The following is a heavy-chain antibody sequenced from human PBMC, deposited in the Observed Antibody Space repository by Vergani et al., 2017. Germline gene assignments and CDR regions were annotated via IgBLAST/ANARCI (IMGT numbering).Heavy chain of an antibody. CDR3: ARGRKAGTTLYYYYYMDV. CDR1: GGSISSSNW. D-gene: IGHD1-1*01. V-gene: IGHV4-4*02. CDR2: IYHSGST. J-gene: IGHJ6*03. Sequence: QVQLQESGPGLVKPSGTLSLTCAVSGGSISSSNWWSWVRQPPGKGLEWIGEIYHSGSTNYNPSLKSRVTISVDTSKNRFSLKLSSVTAADTAVYYCARGRKAGTTLYYYYYMDVWGKGTTVTVSS.